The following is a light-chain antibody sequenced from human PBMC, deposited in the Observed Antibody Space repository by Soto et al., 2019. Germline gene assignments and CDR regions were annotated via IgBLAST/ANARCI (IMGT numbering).Light chain of an antibody. J-gene: IGKJ4*01. Sequence: IVLTQSPATLSLSPGERATLSCRASQSVSSHLAWYQQKPGQAPRLLIYDASNRATGIPARFSGSGSGTDFTLTSSSLEPEDFAVYYCQQSSNWLTFGGGTKVEIK. CDR1: QSVSSH. V-gene: IGKV3-11*01. CDR3: QQSSNWLT. CDR2: DAS.